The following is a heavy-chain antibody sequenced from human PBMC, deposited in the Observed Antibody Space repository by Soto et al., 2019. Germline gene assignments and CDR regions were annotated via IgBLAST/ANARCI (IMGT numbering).Heavy chain of an antibody. Sequence: QVHRVQSGAEVKKPGASVKVSCQGSGYAFTTYGMTWVRQAPGQGLEWMGWISAHNGNTNYAQKLQGRVTVTRDTSTSTAYMELRSLRYDDTAVYYCARGRYGDYWGQGALVTVSS. CDR1: GYAFTTYG. J-gene: IGHJ4*02. V-gene: IGHV1-18*01. CDR3: ARGRYGDY. D-gene: IGHD1-1*01. CDR2: ISAHNGNT.